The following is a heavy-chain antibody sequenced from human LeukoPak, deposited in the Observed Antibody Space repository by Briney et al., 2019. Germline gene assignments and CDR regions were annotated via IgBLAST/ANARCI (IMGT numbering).Heavy chain of an antibody. D-gene: IGHD3-22*01. J-gene: IGHJ6*03. CDR2: IYYSGST. V-gene: IGHV4-39*07. Sequence: SETLSLTCTVSGGSISSSSYYWGWIRQPPGKGLEWIGSIYYSGSTYYNPSLKSRVTISVDTSKNQFSLKLSSVTAADTAVYYCAGLRLARYYYYMDVWGKGTTVTVSS. CDR3: AGLRLARYYYYMDV. CDR1: GGSISSSSYY.